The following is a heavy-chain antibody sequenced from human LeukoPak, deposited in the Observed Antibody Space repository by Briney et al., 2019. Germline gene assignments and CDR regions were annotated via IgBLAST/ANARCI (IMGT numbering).Heavy chain of an antibody. CDR1: GGSISSYY. D-gene: IGHD6-19*01. J-gene: IGHJ4*02. CDR2: IYYSGST. V-gene: IGHV4-59*01. Sequence: SETLSLTCTVSGGSISSYYWSWIRQPPGKGLEWIGYIYYSGSTNYNPSLKSRVTISVDTSKNQFSLKLSSVTAADTAVYYCARAFAEQWLVRGFDYWGQGTLVTVSS. CDR3: ARAFAEQWLVRGFDY.